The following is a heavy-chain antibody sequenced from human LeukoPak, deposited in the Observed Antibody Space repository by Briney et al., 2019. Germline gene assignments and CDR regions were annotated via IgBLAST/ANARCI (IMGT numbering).Heavy chain of an antibody. CDR1: GGSISGFY. V-gene: IGHV4-59*12. Sequence: PSETLSLTCTVSGGSISGFYWSWIRQSPGKGLEWVGCVYYSGTTYYNPSLQSRVTISVDTSKDQFSLKLSSVTAADTAVYYCARERDDSSGYYLEDYWGQGTLVTVSS. CDR2: VYYSGTT. D-gene: IGHD3-22*01. CDR3: ARERDDSSGYYLEDY. J-gene: IGHJ4*02.